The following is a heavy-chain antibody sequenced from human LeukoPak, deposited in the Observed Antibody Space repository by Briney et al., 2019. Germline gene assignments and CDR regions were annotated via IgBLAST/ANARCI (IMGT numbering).Heavy chain of an antibody. D-gene: IGHD6-13*01. J-gene: IGHJ3*02. CDR2: INHSGST. V-gene: IGHV4-34*01. CDR3: ARTYSSSWYGDAFDI. CDR1: GGSFSGYY. Sequence: PSETLSPTCAVYGGSFSGYYWSWIRQPPGKGLEWIGEINHSGSTNYNPSLKSRVTISVDTSKNQFSLKLSSVTAAGTAVYYCARTYSSSWYGDAFDIWGQGTMVTVSS.